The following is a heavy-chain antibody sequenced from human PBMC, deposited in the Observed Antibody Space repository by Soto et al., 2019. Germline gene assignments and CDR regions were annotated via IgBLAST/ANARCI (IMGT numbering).Heavy chain of an antibody. CDR2: IYYSGST. CDR1: GGSISSYY. Sequence: KPSETLSLTCTVSGGSISSYYWSWIRQPPGKGLEWIGYIYYSGSTNYNPSLKSRVTISVDTSKNQFSLKLSSVTAADTAVYYCARDGEGYDFWSGYLTSTTNYYYGMDVWGQGTTVTVSS. J-gene: IGHJ6*02. CDR3: ARDGEGYDFWSGYLTSTTNYYYGMDV. D-gene: IGHD3-3*01. V-gene: IGHV4-59*01.